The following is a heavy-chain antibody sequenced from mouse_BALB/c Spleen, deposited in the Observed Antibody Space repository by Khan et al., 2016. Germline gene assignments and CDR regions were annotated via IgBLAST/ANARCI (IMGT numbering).Heavy chain of an antibody. D-gene: IGHD2-4*01. CDR3: ASYDYDMGFSY. J-gene: IGHJ3*01. Sequence: QIQLVQSGPELKKPGETVKISCKASGYTFTNYGMNWVKQAPGKGLKWMGWLNTNTGEPTYAEEFKGRFAFSLETSASTAYLQINNLKNEDTATYFCASYDYDMGFSYWGQGTLVTVSA. CDR2: LNTNTGEP. CDR1: GYTFTNYG. V-gene: IGHV9-3*02.